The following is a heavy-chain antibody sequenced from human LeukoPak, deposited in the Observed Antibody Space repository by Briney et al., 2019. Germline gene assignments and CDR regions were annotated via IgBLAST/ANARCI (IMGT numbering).Heavy chain of an antibody. J-gene: IGHJ4*02. CDR2: MNPNSGNT. V-gene: IGHV1-8*01. Sequence: ASVKVSCKASGYTFTSYDINWVRQATGQGLEWMGWMNPNSGNTGYAQKFQGRVTMTRNTSISTAYMELSSLRSEDTAVYYCARGREVRFLEWLSTSYYFDYWGQGTLATVSS. D-gene: IGHD3-3*01. CDR1: GYTFTSYD. CDR3: ARGREVRFLEWLSTSYYFDY.